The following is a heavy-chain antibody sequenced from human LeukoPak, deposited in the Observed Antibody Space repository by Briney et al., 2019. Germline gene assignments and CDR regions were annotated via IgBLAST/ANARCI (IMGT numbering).Heavy chain of an antibody. J-gene: IGHJ4*02. V-gene: IGHV3-48*01. CDR1: GFTFSSFS. Sequence: GGSLRLSCAASGFTFSSFSMNWVRQAPGKGLEWVSYISSSSNTIYYADSVKGRFTISRDNANNSLYLQMNSLRAEDTAVYYCARDGFDFWSGYPTTIDYWGQGRLVTVSS. CDR2: ISSSSNTI. CDR3: ARDGFDFWSGYPTTIDY. D-gene: IGHD3-3*01.